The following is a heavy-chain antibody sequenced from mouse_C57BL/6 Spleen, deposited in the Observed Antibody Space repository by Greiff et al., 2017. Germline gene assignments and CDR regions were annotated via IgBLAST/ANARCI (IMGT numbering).Heavy chain of an antibody. CDR2: SYPSDSET. V-gene: IGHV1-61*01. J-gene: IGHJ4*01. Sequence: QVQLQQPGAELVRPGSSVKLSCKASGYTFTSYWMDWVKQRPGQGLEWIGNSYPSDSETHYNQKFKDKATLTVDKSSSTAYMQLSSLTSEDSAVYYCARATTVVAPYYAMDYWGQGTSVTVSS. CDR1: GYTFTSYW. D-gene: IGHD1-1*01. CDR3: ARATTVVAPYYAMDY.